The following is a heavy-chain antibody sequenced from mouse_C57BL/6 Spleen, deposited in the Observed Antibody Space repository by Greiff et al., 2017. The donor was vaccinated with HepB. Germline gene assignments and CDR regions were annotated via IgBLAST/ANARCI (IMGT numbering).Heavy chain of an antibody. CDR2: INPSNGGT. CDR1: GYTFTSYW. D-gene: IGHD1-1*01. V-gene: IGHV1-53*01. J-gene: IGHJ4*01. CDR3: ARYRGSSDAMDY. Sequence: QVQLQQPGTELVKPGASVKLSCKASGYTFTSYWMHWVKQRPGQGLEWIGNINPSNGGTNYNEKFKSKATLTVDISSSTAYMQLSSLTSEDSAVYYCARYRGSSDAMDYWGQGPSVTVSS.